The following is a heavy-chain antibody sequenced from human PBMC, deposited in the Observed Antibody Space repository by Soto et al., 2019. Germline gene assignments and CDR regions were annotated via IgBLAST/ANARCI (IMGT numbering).Heavy chain of an antibody. CDR1: GGTFSSYA. CDR3: ARENKVGGAFDI. V-gene: IGHV1-69*13. CDR2: IIPIFGTA. D-gene: IGHD3-16*01. Sequence: GASVKVSCKASGGTFSSYAISWVRQAPGQGLEWMGGIIPIFGTANYAQKFQGRVTITADESTSTSYMELSSLRSEYTAVYYCARENKVGGAFDIWGQGTMVTVSS. J-gene: IGHJ3*02.